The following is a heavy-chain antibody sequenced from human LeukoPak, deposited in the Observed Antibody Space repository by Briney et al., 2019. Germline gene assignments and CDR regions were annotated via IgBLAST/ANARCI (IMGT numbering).Heavy chain of an antibody. D-gene: IGHD2-2*01. CDR1: GYSISSGYY. V-gene: IGHV4-38-2*02. CDR3: AKNSLKYQLLSYTAPDY. J-gene: IGHJ4*02. Sequence: SETLSLTCTVSGYSISSGYYWGWIRQPPGKGLEWIGSIYHSGSTYYNPSLKSRVTISVDTSKNQFSLKLSSVTAADTAVYYCAKNSLKYQLLSYTAPDYWGQGTLVTVSS. CDR2: IYHSGST.